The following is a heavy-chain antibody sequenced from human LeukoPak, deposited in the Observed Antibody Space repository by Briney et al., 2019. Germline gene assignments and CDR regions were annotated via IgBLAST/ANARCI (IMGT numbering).Heavy chain of an antibody. V-gene: IGHV3-21*01. CDR3: ARDIVGAYYFDY. Sequence: PGGSLRLSCAASGFTFSSYSMNWVRQAPGKGLEWVSSISSSSSYIYYADSVKGRFTISRDNAKNSLYLQMNSLRAEDTAVYYCARDIVGAYYFDYWGQGTLVTVSS. CDR2: ISSSSSYI. CDR1: GFTFSSYS. D-gene: IGHD1-26*01. J-gene: IGHJ4*02.